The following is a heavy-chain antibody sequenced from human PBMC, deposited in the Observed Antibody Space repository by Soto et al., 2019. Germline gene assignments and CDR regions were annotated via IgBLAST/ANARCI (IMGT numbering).Heavy chain of an antibody. Sequence: SVKVSCKASGGTFSRYAISWVRQAPGQGLEWMGGIIPLFGKANYAQKFQGRVTITADESTSTAYMELSSLRSEDTAVYYCARDGTLYDSSGYYYLYWGQGTRVTVSS. CDR1: GGTFSRYA. J-gene: IGHJ4*02. D-gene: IGHD3-22*01. V-gene: IGHV1-69*13. CDR3: ARDGTLYDSSGYYYLY. CDR2: IIPLFGKA.